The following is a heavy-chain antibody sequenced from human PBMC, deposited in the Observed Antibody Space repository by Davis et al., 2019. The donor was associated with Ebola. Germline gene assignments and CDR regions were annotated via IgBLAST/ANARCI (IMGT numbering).Heavy chain of an antibody. J-gene: IGHJ4*02. CDR1: GGSFSGYY. Sequence: SETLSLTCAVYGGSFSGYYWRWIRQTPGKGLEWIGEINHNGSTNYNPSLKSRVTISVDTSKNQFSLKLSSVNAADTAVYYCARDEGYSYGLGHWGQGTLVTVSS. V-gene: IGHV4-34*01. CDR2: INHNGST. CDR3: ARDEGYSYGLGH. D-gene: IGHD5-18*01.